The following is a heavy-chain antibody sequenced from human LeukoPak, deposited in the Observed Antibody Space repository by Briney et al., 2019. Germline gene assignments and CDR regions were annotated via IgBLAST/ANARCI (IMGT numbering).Heavy chain of an antibody. CDR1: GFTLSSYA. CDR3: AKSSTAHIVVVTAIDY. D-gene: IGHD2-21*02. Sequence: PGGSLRLSCAASGFTLSSYAMSWVRQAPGKGLEWVSAISGSGGSTYYADSVKGRFTISRDNSKNTLYLQMNSLRAEDTAVYYCAKSSTAHIVVVTAIDYWGQGTLVTVSS. V-gene: IGHV3-23*01. CDR2: ISGSGGST. J-gene: IGHJ4*02.